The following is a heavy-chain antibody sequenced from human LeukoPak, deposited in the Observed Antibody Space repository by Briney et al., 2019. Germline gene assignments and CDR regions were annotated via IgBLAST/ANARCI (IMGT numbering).Heavy chain of an antibody. V-gene: IGHV4-59*02. CDR2: IYYSEST. CDR3: ARVLFGVVPSDYYYMDV. D-gene: IGHD3-3*01. Sequence: SETLSLTCTVSGGSVSSYYWSWIRQPPGKGLEWIGYIYYSESTNYNPSLKSRVTMSVDTSKNQFTLKLSSVTAADTAVYYCARVLFGVVPSDYYYMDVWGKGTTVTVSS. CDR1: GGSVSSYY. J-gene: IGHJ6*03.